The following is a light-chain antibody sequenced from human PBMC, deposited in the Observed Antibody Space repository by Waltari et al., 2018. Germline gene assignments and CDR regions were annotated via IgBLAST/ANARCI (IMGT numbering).Light chain of an antibody. J-gene: IGKJ3*01. Sequence: DVVMTQSPLSLPVTPGEPASISCRSSQSLLYSNGYNYVNWSLQRPGQSPRLLIYLGSNRASGVPGRFSGSGSGTDFTLKISRVEAEDVGVYYCMQGLHFPLTFGPGTKVDIK. CDR1: QSLLYSNGYNY. CDR3: MQGLHFPLT. CDR2: LGS. V-gene: IGKV2-28*01.